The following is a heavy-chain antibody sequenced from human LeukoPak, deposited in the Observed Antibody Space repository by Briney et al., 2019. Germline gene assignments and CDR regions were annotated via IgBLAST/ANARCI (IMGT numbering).Heavy chain of an antibody. V-gene: IGHV3-21*01. CDR1: GFTFSSYS. J-gene: IGHJ4*02. CDR2: ISSSSSYI. CDR3: ASGTYDFWSGYDFGPD. D-gene: IGHD3-3*01. Sequence: GGSLRLSCAASGFTFSSYSMNWVRQAPGKGLEWVSSISSSSSYIYYADSVKGRFTISRDNAKNSLYLQMNSLRAEDTAVYYCASGTYDFWSGYDFGPDWGQGTLVTVSS.